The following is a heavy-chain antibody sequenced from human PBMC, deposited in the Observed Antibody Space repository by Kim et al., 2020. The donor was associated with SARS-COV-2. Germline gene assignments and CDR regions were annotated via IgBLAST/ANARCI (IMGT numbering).Heavy chain of an antibody. V-gene: IGHV1-46*01. J-gene: IGHJ4*02. CDR3: ARAHGLPHDY. D-gene: IGHD5-12*01. CDR2: ST. Sequence: STSYAQTFQGRVTMTRDTSTSTVYMELSSLRSEDTAVYYCARAHGLPHDYWGQGTLVTVSS.